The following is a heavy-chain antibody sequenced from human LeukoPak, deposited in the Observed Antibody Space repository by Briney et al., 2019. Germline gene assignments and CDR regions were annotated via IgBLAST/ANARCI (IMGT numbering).Heavy chain of an antibody. CDR2: ISSSSSYM. V-gene: IGHV3-21*01. Sequence: PGGSLRLSCAASGFTFSSYSMNWVRQAPGKGLEWVSSISSSSSYMYYADSVKGRFTISRDNAKNSLYLQMNSLRAEDTAVYYCARDGAGTFDYWGQGTLVTVSS. J-gene: IGHJ4*02. D-gene: IGHD6-13*01. CDR3: ARDGAGTFDY. CDR1: GFTFSSYS.